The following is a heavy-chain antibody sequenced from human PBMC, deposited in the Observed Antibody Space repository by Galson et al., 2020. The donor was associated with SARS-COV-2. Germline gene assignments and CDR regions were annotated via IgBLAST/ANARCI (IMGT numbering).Heavy chain of an antibody. Sequence: ASVKVSCKASGYTFTSYGISWVRQAPGQGLEWMGWISAYNGNTNYAQKLQGRVTMTTDTSTSTAYMELRSLRSDDTAVYYCAREVSGGYCSSTSCDRHYYYYMDVWGKGTTVTVSS. J-gene: IGHJ6*03. CDR2: ISAYNGNT. CDR3: AREVSGGYCSSTSCDRHYYYYMDV. V-gene: IGHV1-18*01. CDR1: GYTFTSYG. D-gene: IGHD2-2*01.